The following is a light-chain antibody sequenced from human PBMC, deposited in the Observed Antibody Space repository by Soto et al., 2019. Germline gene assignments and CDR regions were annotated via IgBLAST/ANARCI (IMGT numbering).Light chain of an antibody. CDR1: SISDHNH. CDR2: EVT. J-gene: IGLJ1*01. V-gene: IGLV2-14*01. Sequence: QSVLTQPASVSGSPGQSITISCTGTSISDHNHVPWYQHHPGKAPKLIIYEVTNRPSGVSNRFSGSKSGNTASLTISGLQAEDEADYYCRSYTNSGVFGTGTKVTV. CDR3: RSYTNSGV.